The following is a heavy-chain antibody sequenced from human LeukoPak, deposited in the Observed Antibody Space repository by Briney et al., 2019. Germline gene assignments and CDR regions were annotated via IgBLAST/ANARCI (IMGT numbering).Heavy chain of an antibody. CDR1: GYSFTSYW. CDR3: ARLTQTRHFDY. Sequence: GESLKISCKGSGYSFTSYWIGWVRPMPGKGLEWMGIIYPGDSDTRYSPSFQGQVTISADKSISTAYLQWGSLKASDTAMYYCARLTQTRHFDYWGQGTLVTVSS. V-gene: IGHV5-51*01. CDR2: IYPGDSDT. J-gene: IGHJ4*02.